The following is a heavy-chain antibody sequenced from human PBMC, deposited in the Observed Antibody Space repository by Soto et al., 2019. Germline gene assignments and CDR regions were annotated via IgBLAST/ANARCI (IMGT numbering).Heavy chain of an antibody. V-gene: IGHV1-3*01. Sequence: GASVKVSCKASGYTFTSYAMHWVRQAPGQRLEWMGWINAGNGNTKYSQKFQGRVTITRDTSASTAYMELSSLRSEDTAVYYCARIFVEMATVGAFDIWGQGTMVTVS. CDR1: GYTFTSYA. CDR3: ARIFVEMATVGAFDI. CDR2: INAGNGNT. D-gene: IGHD4-4*01. J-gene: IGHJ3*02.